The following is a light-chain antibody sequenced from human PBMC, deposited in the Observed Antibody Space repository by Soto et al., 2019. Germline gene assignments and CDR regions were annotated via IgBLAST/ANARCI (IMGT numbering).Light chain of an antibody. CDR2: GNT. CDR3: PSYNSTLRAWV. J-gene: IGLJ3*02. V-gene: IGLV1-40*01. Sequence: QSVLTQPPSVSGAPGQRVIISCTGSSSNIGAGYDVHWYQQLPETAPKLLIFGNTNRPSGVPVRFSASRSGTSASLVITGLPAEDVSDYNCPSYNSTLRAWVFGGGTKLTVL. CDR1: SSNIGAGYD.